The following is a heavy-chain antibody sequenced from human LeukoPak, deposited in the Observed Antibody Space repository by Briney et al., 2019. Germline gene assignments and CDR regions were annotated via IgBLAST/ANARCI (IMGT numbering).Heavy chain of an antibody. CDR2: IYNSGST. CDR3: ARVRYYYDSSGYVFDY. Sequence: PSETLSLTCTVSGGSISSYYGSWIRQPPGKGLEWIGNIYNSGSTNYNPSLKSRVTISVDTSKNQFSLKLSSVTAADTAVYYCARVRYYYDSSGYVFDYWGQGTLVTVSS. V-gene: IGHV4-59*01. J-gene: IGHJ4*02. CDR1: GGSISSYY. D-gene: IGHD3-22*01.